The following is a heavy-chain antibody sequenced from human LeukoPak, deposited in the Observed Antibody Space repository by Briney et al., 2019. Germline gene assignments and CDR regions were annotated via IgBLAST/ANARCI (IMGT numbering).Heavy chain of an antibody. CDR3: ASLTIDSNFDY. J-gene: IGHJ4*02. CDR1: GYTFTGYY. D-gene: IGHD3-9*01. V-gene: IGHV1-46*01. Sequence: PGASVKVSCKASGYTFTGYYMHWVRQAPGQGLEWMGIINPSGGSTSYAQKFQGRVTMTRDTSTSTVYMELSSLRSEDTAVYYCASLTIDSNFDYWGQGTLVTVSS. CDR2: INPSGGST.